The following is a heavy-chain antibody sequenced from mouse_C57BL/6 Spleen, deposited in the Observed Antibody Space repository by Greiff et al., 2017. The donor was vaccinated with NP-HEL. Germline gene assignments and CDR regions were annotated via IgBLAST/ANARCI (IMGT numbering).Heavy chain of an antibody. CDR2: IDPETGGT. D-gene: IGHD1-1*01. CDR1: GYTFTDYE. J-gene: IGHJ3*01. V-gene: IGHV1-15*01. Sequence: VKLMESGAELVRPGASVTLSCKASGYTFTDYEMHWVKQTPVHGLEWIGAIDPETGGTAYNQKFKGKAILTADKSSSTAYMELRSLTSEDSAVYYCTREGYYYGSKTWFAYWGQGTLVTVSA. CDR3: TREGYYYGSKTWFAY.